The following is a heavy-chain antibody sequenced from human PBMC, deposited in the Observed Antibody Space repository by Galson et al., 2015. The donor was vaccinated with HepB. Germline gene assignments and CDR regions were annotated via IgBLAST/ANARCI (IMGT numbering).Heavy chain of an antibody. CDR2: ISYDGSNK. CDR3: AKDYEYSSDWYDPHYFDY. J-gene: IGHJ4*02. Sequence: SLRLSCAASGFTFSSYGMHWVRQAPGKGLEWVAVISYDGSNKYYADSVKGRFTISRDNSKNTLYLQVNSLRAEDAAMYYCAKDYEYSSDWYDPHYFDYWGQGTLVTVSS. V-gene: IGHV3-30*18. CDR1: GFTFSSYG. D-gene: IGHD6-19*01.